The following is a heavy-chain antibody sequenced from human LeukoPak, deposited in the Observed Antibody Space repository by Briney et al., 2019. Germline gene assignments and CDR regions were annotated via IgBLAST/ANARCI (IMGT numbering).Heavy chain of an antibody. CDR2: ISYDGSNK. CDR3: AREEVTPLSHLFDY. J-gene: IGHJ4*02. Sequence: PGGSLRLSCAASGFTFSSYAMHWVRQAPGKGLEWVAVISYDGSNKYYADSVKGRFTISRDNSKNTLYLQMNSLRAEDTAVYYCAREEVTPLSHLFDYWGQGTLVTVSS. CDR1: GFTFSSYA. V-gene: IGHV3-30-3*01. D-gene: IGHD2-21*02.